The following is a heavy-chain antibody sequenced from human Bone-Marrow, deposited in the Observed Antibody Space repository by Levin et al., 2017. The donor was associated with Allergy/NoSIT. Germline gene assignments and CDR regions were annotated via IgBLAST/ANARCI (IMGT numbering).Heavy chain of an antibody. J-gene: IGHJ5*02. D-gene: IGHD3-10*01. CDR3: TTDGTESCSTMGCFGELRS. CDR1: GFAFSNAW. V-gene: IGHV3-15*01. CDR2: IKSKKDDETT. Sequence: GGSLRLSCAASGFAFSNAWMRWVRQAPGKGLQWVGLIKSKKDDETTDYAAPVKGRFSISRDDSRNTLYLQMNSLKAEDTAVYYCTTDGTESCSTMGCFGELRSWGPGTLVTVSS.